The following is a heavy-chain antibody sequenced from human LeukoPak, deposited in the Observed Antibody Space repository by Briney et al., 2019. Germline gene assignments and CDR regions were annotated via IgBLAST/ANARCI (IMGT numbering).Heavy chain of an antibody. V-gene: IGHV1-3*01. CDR3: ARDRGAATGNWFDP. CDR2: INVGNGNT. CDR1: GYTFISYA. Sequence: GASVKVSCKASGYTFISYAIHWVRQAPEQRLEWMGWINVGNGNTKYSQKFQGRVTITRDTSASTAYMELSSLRSEDTAVYYCARDRGAATGNWFDPWGQGTLVTVSS. D-gene: IGHD6-13*01. J-gene: IGHJ5*02.